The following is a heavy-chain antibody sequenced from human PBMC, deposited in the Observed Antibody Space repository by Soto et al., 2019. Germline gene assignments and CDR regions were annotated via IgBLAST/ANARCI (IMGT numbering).Heavy chain of an antibody. CDR3: ARRTTAWSAADY. D-gene: IGHD2-21*02. J-gene: IGHJ4*02. CDR2: MNPNSGNT. CDR1: GYTFTTYD. V-gene: IGHV1-8*01. Sequence: QVQLVQSGAEVRKPGASVKVSCKASGYTFTTYDIYWVRQATGQGLEWMGWMNPNSGNTGYAQKFQGRVTMPRYTSISTAYMELSSLTSDDTAVYYCARRTTAWSAADYWGQGTLVTVSS.